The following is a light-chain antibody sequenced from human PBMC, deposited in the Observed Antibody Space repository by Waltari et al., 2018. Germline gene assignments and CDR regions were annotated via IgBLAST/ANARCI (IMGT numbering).Light chain of an antibody. CDR2: DVS. CDR1: SSDVGGYNY. J-gene: IGLJ1*01. Sequence: QSALTQPASVSGSPGQSITISFTGTSSDVGGYNYVSWYQQHPGKAPKLMIYDVSNRPSGVSNRFSGSKSGNTASLTISGLQAEDEADYYCSSYTSSSTSYVVGTGTKVTVL. CDR3: SSYTSSSTSYV. V-gene: IGLV2-14*03.